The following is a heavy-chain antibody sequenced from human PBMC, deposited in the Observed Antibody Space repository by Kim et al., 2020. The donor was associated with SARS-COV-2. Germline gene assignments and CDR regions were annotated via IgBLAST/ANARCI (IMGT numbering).Heavy chain of an antibody. D-gene: IGHD5-18*01. V-gene: IGHV3-66*01. CDR2: T. Sequence: TSYAASVKGRFTSSRDNSKNPLYLQVTSLRAEDTAVYYCARDTPTMATIYWGQGTLVTVSS. J-gene: IGHJ4*02. CDR3: ARDTPTMATIY.